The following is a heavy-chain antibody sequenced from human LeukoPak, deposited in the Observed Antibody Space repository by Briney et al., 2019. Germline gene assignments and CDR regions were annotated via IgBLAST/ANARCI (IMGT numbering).Heavy chain of an antibody. CDR2: IKSDGTYS. D-gene: IGHD6-19*01. CDR1: GFTFSNHW. V-gene: IGHV3-74*01. J-gene: IGHJ4*02. Sequence: GGSLRLSCAASGFTFSNHWMHWVRQAPGKGLVWVSRIKSDGTYSDYADSVKGRFTVSRDNARNTLYLQLNSLRADDTAVYYCARDVWTGVAVSDYWGQGTLVTVSS. CDR3: ARDVWTGVAVSDY.